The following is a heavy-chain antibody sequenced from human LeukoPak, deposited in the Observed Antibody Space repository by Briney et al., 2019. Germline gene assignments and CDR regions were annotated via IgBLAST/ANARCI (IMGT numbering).Heavy chain of an antibody. CDR3: ARVWNYQPIDY. CDR1: GGSFSGYY. V-gene: IGHV4-34*01. CDR2: INHSGST. Sequence: SEALSLTCAVYGGSFSGYYWSWIRQPPGKGLEWIGEINHSGSTNYNPSLKSRVTISVDTSKNQFSLKLSSVTAADTAVYYCARVWNYQPIDYWGQGTLVTVSS. D-gene: IGHD1-7*01. J-gene: IGHJ4*02.